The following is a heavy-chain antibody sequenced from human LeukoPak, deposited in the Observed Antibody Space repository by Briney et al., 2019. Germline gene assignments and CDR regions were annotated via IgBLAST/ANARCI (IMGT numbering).Heavy chain of an antibody. V-gene: IGHV3-23*01. Sequence: GGSLRLSCAASGFTFSSYDMSWVRQATGKGLQWVSAIGGGGYHAYSVQGRCTISSHNSKTPVYLQIHSPRPGDAALYCCATDWTSEWQRLTDYDALEIWGQGKMVTVSS. CDR1: GFTFSSYD. CDR3: ATDWTSEWQRLTDYDALEI. D-gene: IGHD6-25*01. J-gene: IGHJ3*02. CDR2: IGGGG.